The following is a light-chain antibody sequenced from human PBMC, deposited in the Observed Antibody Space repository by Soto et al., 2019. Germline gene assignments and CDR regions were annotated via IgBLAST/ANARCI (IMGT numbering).Light chain of an antibody. CDR3: CSYAGSSTYVV. CDR1: SSDVGGYNL. J-gene: IGLJ2*01. V-gene: IGLV2-23*02. Sequence: QSVLTQPASVSGSPGQSITISCTGTSSDVGGYNLVSWYQQHPGKAPKLMIYEVSKRPSGVSNRFSGSKSGNTASLTISGLQAEDEADYYCCSYAGSSTYVVFGGGTQLTVL. CDR2: EVS.